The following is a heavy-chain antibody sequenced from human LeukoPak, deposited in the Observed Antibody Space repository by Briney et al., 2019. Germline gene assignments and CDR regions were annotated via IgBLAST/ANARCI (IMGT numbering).Heavy chain of an antibody. V-gene: IGHV1-46*01. CDR1: GYTFASYY. D-gene: IGHD1-26*01. CDR2: INPSGGST. Sequence: GASVKVSCKASGYTFASYYMHWVRPAPGQGLEWMGIINPSGGSTTYAQKFQGRVTMTRDTSTSTVYMELSSLRSEDTAVYYCARDSTPTYYSGTYYFEYWGQGTLVSVSS. J-gene: IGHJ4*02. CDR3: ARDSTPTYYSGTYYFEY.